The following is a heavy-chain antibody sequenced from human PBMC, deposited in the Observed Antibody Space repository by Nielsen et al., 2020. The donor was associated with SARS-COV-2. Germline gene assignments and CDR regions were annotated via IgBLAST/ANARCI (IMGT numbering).Heavy chain of an antibody. V-gene: IGHV5-10-1*01. J-gene: IGHJ4*02. CDR2: IDPSDSYT. CDR1: GYSFTSYW. Sequence: GESLKISCKGSGYSFTSYWISWVRQMPGKGLEWMGRIDPSDSYTIYSPSFQGHVTISADKSISTVYLQWSSLKASDTAMYYCALTEGDYYDSSSHIDYWGQGTLVTVSS. CDR3: ALTEGDYYDSSSHIDY. D-gene: IGHD3-22*01.